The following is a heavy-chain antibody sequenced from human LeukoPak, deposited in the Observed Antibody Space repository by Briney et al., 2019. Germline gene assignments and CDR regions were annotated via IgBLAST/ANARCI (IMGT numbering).Heavy chain of an antibody. CDR3: AKILVVVPAEHYFDY. CDR1: GFTFSSYG. Sequence: GGSQRLFCAASGFTFSSYGMHWVPQAPGKGLEWVAFIRYDGSNKYYADSVKGRFTISRDNSKNTLYLQMNRLRAEDTAVYYCAKILVVVPAEHYFDYWGQGTLVTVSS. V-gene: IGHV3-30*02. D-gene: IGHD2-2*01. J-gene: IGHJ4*02. CDR2: IRYDGSNK.